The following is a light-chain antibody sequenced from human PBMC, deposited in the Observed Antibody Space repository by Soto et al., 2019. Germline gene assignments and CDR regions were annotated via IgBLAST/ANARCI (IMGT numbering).Light chain of an antibody. CDR2: ENN. CDR1: SSHIGNNY. J-gene: IGLJ1*01. Sequence: VLTQPPPGSAAPGQKGTISCSGSSSHIGNNYVSWYQQLPGTAPTLLIYENNKRTSGNPDRFSGSQSVPVATLGIPGLQTGDEADYYCGTWDSSLRRVFGTGTKVPVL. CDR3: GTWDSSLRRV. V-gene: IGLV1-51*02.